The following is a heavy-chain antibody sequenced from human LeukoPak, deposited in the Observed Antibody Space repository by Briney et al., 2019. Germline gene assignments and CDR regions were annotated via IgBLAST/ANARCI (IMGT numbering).Heavy chain of an antibody. V-gene: IGHV3-48*03. Sequence: PGRSLRLSCAASGITFSSAEMNWVRQAPGKGLEWISYISSSGTTIHYADSVKGRFTVSRDNGEQSMYLQMNSLRAEDTAVYYCARERGIFTGYYYGMDVWGQGTTVTVSS. CDR1: GITFSSAE. J-gene: IGHJ6*02. CDR2: ISSSGTTI. CDR3: ARERGIFTGYYYGMDV. D-gene: IGHD2-15*01.